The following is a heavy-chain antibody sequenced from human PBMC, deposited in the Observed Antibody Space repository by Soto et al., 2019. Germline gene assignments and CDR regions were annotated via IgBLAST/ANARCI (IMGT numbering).Heavy chain of an antibody. V-gene: IGHV1-69*01. CDR1: GGTFSSYA. CDR2: IIPIFGTA. J-gene: IGHJ6*02. Sequence: QVQLVQSGAEVKKPGSSVKVSCKASGGTFSSYAISWVRQAPGQGLEWMGGIIPIFGTANYAQKFQGRVTITADESTSTAYMEPSSLRSEDTAVYYCASYYYGSGSYYPNLYYYYGMDVWGQGTTVTVSS. CDR3: ASYYYGSGSYYPNLYYYYGMDV. D-gene: IGHD3-10*01.